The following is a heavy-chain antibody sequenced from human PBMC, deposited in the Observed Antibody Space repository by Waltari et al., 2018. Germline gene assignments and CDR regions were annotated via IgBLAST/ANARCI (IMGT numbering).Heavy chain of an antibody. Sequence: EVQLVESGGGLVQPGGSLRPSCAASGFTFKTYWMKWIRQAPGKGLEWVANINPDGSQKFYVDSVKGRFTVSRDNAQNSLYLQMNNLRAEDTAVYYCTTLARGESGDYWGQGTLVTVSS. V-gene: IGHV3-7*01. D-gene: IGHD3-10*01. CDR2: INPDGSQK. J-gene: IGHJ4*02. CDR3: TTLARGESGDY. CDR1: GFTFKTYW.